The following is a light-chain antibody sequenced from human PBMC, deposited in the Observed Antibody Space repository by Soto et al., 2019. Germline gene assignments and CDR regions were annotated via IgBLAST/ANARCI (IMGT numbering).Light chain of an antibody. CDR3: QQHSNWPLT. CDR1: QSVSSN. J-gene: IGKJ4*01. V-gene: IGKV3-15*01. CDR2: GAS. Sequence: EIVMTQSPATLSVSPGERVTLSCRASQSVSSNLAWYQQKPGQAPRLLIYGASTRATGIPARFSGSGSGTEFTLTISSLRSEDFAVYYCQQHSNWPLTFGGGTKVEIK.